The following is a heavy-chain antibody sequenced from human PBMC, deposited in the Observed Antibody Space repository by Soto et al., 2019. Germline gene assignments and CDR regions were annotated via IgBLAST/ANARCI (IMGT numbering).Heavy chain of an antibody. Sequence: SETLSLTCPVSGASFTHGCLFWGWIPQSPGKGVEWIASTYIGGMTYYNPSLRSRVTISVDTSKSQFSLRLKSVTAADTAVYYCGRDPGYSNSWSTDYWGQGTLVTVSS. CDR1: GASFTHGCLF. J-gene: IGHJ4*02. CDR2: TYIGGMT. CDR3: GRDPGYSNSWSTDY. D-gene: IGHD6-13*01. V-gene: IGHV4-39*02.